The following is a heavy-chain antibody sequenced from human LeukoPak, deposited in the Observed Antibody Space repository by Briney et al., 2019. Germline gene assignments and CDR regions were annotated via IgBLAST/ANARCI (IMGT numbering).Heavy chain of an antibody. D-gene: IGHD6-19*01. J-gene: IGHJ2*01. Sequence: PGGSLRLPCEATGFTFGSSPMSWVRQAPGKGLEWVSSISVGGDYIYYADSVRGRFTISRDNSKSTLYLQMNSLRAEDTAVYYCAKIAVSGLWYFDLWGRGTLVTVSS. CDR2: ISVGGDYI. CDR1: GFTFGSSP. CDR3: AKIAVSGLWYFDL. V-gene: IGHV3-23*01.